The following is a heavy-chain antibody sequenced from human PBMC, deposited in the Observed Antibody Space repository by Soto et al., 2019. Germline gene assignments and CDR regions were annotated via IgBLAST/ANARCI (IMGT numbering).Heavy chain of an antibody. CDR1: GASLIGYY. J-gene: IGHJ4*02. D-gene: IGHD6-13*01. V-gene: IGHV4-34*12. CDR3: ATEQQLVPSYSFDY. CDR2: IIDGGST. Sequence: SETLSLTCTVYGASLIGYYWTCVRHTPGKGLEWIGEIIDGGSTNYNPPLKSRVTISVDTQRNEFYLRLTSVTAADTAVYYCATEQQLVPSYSFDYWGQGTLVTVSS.